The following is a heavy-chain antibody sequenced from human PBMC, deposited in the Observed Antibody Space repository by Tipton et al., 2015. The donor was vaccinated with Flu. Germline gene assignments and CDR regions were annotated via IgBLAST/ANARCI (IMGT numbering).Heavy chain of an antibody. CDR3: ARDHPVGIVGATMDY. J-gene: IGHJ4*02. CDR1: GYTFTSYG. Sequence: QLVQSGAEVKRPGASVKVSCKASGYTFTSYGISWVRQAPGQGLEWMGWISAYNGNTNYAQKLQGRVTMTTDTSTSTAYMELRSLRSDDTAVYYCARDHPVGIVGATMDYWGQGTLVTVSS. V-gene: IGHV1-18*01. D-gene: IGHD1-26*01. CDR2: ISAYNGNT.